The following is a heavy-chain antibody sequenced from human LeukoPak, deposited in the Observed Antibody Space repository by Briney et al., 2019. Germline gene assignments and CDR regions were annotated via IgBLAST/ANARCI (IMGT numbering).Heavy chain of an antibody. D-gene: IGHD1-1*01. Sequence: GGSLRLSCAASGFTFSSHEMNWVRQAPGKGLEWVSYISSSGSTIYYADSVKGRFTISRDNAKNSLYLQMNSLRAEDTAVYYCARAGLIQNYYFDYWGQGTLVTVSS. CDR2: ISSSGSTI. V-gene: IGHV3-48*03. CDR1: GFTFSSHE. CDR3: ARAGLIQNYYFDY. J-gene: IGHJ4*02.